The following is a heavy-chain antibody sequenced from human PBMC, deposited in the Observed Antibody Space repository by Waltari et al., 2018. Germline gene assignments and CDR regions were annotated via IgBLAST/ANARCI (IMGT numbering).Heavy chain of an antibody. J-gene: IGHJ5*02. Sequence: QVQLVQSGAEVKKPGASVKVSCKVSGYTLTELSMHWVRQAPGKGLEWMGGFDPEDGETSYAQKFQGRVTMTEDTSTDTAYMELSSLRSEDTAVYYCATGRQDCSGGSCYLYNWFDPWGRGTLVTVSS. CDR1: GYTLTELS. CDR2: FDPEDGET. CDR3: ATGRQDCSGGSCYLYNWFDP. D-gene: IGHD2-15*01. V-gene: IGHV1-24*01.